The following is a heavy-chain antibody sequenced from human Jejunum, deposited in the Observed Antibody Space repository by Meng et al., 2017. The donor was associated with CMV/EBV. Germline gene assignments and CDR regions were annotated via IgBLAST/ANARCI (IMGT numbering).Heavy chain of an antibody. V-gene: IGHV3-11*04. CDR2: ISSSGSTI. J-gene: IGHJ4*02. CDR3: ARPSHSWAFDY. D-gene: IGHD2-15*01. CDR1: GFTFSDYY. Sequence: CAASGFTFSDYYMSWIRQAPGKGLEWVSYISSSGSTIYYADSVKGRFTISRDNTKNSLYLQMNSLRAEDTAVYYCARPSHSWAFDYWGQGTLVTVSS.